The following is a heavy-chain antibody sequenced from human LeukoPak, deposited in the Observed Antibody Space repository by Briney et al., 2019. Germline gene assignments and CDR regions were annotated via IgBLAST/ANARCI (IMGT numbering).Heavy chain of an antibody. CDR1: GGSISSSSYY. V-gene: IGHV4-39*01. J-gene: IGHJ4*02. Sequence: SETLSLTCTASGGSISSSSYYWGWIRQPPGKGLEWIGSIYYSGSTYYNPSLKSRVTISVDTSKNQFSLKLSSVTAADTAVYYCARHTYDSSGYYPTFDYWGQGTLVTVSS. CDR3: ARHTYDSSGYYPTFDY. CDR2: IYYSGST. D-gene: IGHD3-22*01.